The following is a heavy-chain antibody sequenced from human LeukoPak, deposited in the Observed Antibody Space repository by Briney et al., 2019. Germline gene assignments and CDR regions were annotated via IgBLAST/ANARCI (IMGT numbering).Heavy chain of an antibody. CDR3: ARHSTIASRPAQDFDY. V-gene: IGHV5-51*01. CDR2: IYPGDSDT. CDR1: GYRFTTYW. Sequence: GESLKTSCKGSGYRFTTYWIGWVRQMPGKGLEWMAFIYPGDSDTRYSPSFQGLVTVSADKSINTAYLRWSSLQASDTAMYYCARHSTIASRPAQDFDYWGQGTLVTVSS. J-gene: IGHJ4*02. D-gene: IGHD6-6*01.